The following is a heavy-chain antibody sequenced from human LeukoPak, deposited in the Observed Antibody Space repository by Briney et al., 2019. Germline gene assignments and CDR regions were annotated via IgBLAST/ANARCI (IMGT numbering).Heavy chain of an antibody. J-gene: IGHJ4*02. CDR1: GFTFSSYG. D-gene: IGHD3-10*01. Sequence: GGSLRLSCAASGFTFSSYGMTWVRQAPGKGLEWVSGISGSGDNTWYADSVKGRFTISRDNSKKTLDLQMYSLRAEDAAVYYCAKASVWTMVRVVSYFDEWGQGIQVTVSS. CDR3: AKASVWTMVRVVSYFDE. V-gene: IGHV3-23*01. CDR2: ISGSGDNT.